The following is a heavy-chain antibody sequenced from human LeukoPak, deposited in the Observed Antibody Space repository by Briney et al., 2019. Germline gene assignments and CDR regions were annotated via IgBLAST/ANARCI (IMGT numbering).Heavy chain of an antibody. CDR1: GFTFRSPW. Sequence: GGSLRLSCVESGFTFRSPWMAWLRQAPEKGLEWVANINEDGSQKYYLGSVTGRFAISRDNAKNSLYLQMNSLSAEDTAMYYCARDGGWHRFDYWGQGTLVIVSS. CDR3: ARDGGWHRFDY. D-gene: IGHD6-19*01. CDR2: INEDGSQK. V-gene: IGHV3-7*03. J-gene: IGHJ4*02.